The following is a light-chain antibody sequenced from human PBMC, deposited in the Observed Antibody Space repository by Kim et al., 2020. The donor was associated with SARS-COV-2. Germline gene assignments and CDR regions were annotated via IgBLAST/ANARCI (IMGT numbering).Light chain of an antibody. J-gene: IGLJ1*01. V-gene: IGLV1-51*01. CDR1: RSNIGNNF. CDR2: DND. Sequence: GQTITISCSGTRSNIGNNFVSWHQLLPGTAPKLVIYDNDKRRSGFPARFSGSKSGTSATLGIAGLQTGDEAEYYCGTWDNNLGAYFFGTGTKVTVL. CDR3: GTWDNNLGAYF.